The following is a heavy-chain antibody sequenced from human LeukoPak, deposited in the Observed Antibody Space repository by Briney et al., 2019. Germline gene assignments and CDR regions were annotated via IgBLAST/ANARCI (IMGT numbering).Heavy chain of an antibody. J-gene: IGHJ4*02. CDR3: ARDWDYYGSGSYLDY. CDR2: ISGSGGST. D-gene: IGHD3-10*01. Sequence: PGGSLRLSCAASGFTFSSYGMSWVRQAPGKGLEWVSAISGSGGSTYYADSVKGRFTISRDNAKNSLYLQMNSLRAEDTAVYYCARDWDYYGSGSYLDYWGQGTLVTVSS. V-gene: IGHV3-23*01. CDR1: GFTFSSYG.